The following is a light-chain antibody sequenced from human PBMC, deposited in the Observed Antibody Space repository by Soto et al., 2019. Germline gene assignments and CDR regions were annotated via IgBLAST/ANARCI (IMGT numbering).Light chain of an antibody. CDR3: TSFTSIHTYV. J-gene: IGLJ1*01. Sequence: QSVLTQPASVSGSPGLSITISCTGTSNDVGGYNFVSWYQQHPDKAPRLMIYEVTNRPSGVSDRFSGSKSGNTASLTISGLQAEDEADYYCTSFTSIHTYVFGTGTKVTVL. V-gene: IGLV2-14*01. CDR2: EVT. CDR1: SNDVGGYNF.